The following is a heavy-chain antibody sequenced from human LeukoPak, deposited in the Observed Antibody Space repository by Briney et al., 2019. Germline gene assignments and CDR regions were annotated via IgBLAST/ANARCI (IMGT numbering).Heavy chain of an antibody. V-gene: IGHV4-59*08. Sequence: RSSETLSLTCTVSGGSISSYYWSWIRQPPGKGLEWIGYIYYSGSTNYNPSLKSRVTISVDTSKNQFSLKLSSVTAADTAVYYCARRKQLGAFDYWGQGTLVTVSS. D-gene: IGHD6-6*01. J-gene: IGHJ4*02. CDR1: GGSISSYY. CDR2: IYYSGST. CDR3: ARRKQLGAFDY.